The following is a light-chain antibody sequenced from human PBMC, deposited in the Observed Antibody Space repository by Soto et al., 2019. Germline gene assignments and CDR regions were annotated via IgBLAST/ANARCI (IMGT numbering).Light chain of an antibody. V-gene: IGKV3-15*01. CDR1: QSVSSN. Sequence: EIVMTQSPATLSVSPGERATLSCRASQSVSSNLAWYQQKPGQALRLLIYGASTRATCIPARFSGSGSGTEFTLTISSLQSEDFAVYYCQQYNNLWTFGQGTKVEIK. CDR3: QQYNNLWT. J-gene: IGKJ1*01. CDR2: GAS.